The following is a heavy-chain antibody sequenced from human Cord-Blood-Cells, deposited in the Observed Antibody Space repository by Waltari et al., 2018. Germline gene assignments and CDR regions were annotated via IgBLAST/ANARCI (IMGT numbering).Heavy chain of an antibody. Sequence: EVQLLESGGVVVQPGGSLRLSWAASGLPFDDYAMPWVRQAPGKGLEWVSLISWDGGSTYYADSVKGRFTISRDNSKNSLYLQMNSLRAEDTALYYCAKGAAAGNWFDPWGQGTLVTVSS. CDR1: GLPFDDYA. CDR2: ISWDGGST. V-gene: IGHV3-43D*03. CDR3: AKGAAAGNWFDP. J-gene: IGHJ5*02. D-gene: IGHD6-13*01.